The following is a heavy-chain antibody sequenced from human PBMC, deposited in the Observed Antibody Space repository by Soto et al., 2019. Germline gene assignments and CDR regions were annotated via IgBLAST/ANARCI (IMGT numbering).Heavy chain of an antibody. Sequence: PSETLSLTCDVSVEPMPGGYYWGWIRQSPGKGLEWIGSIYYGGTTYYNPSLRSRLAISIDTSKNQFSLRLSSVAAADTALYYCARGWYYFDFWGQGTLVTVSS. CDR1: VEPMPGGYY. D-gene: IGHD2-15*01. V-gene: IGHV4-38-2*01. CDR2: IYYGGTT. J-gene: IGHJ4*02. CDR3: ARGWYYFDF.